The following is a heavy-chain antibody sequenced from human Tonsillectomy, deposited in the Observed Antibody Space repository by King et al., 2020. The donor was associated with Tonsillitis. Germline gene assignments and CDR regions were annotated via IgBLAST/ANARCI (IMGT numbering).Heavy chain of an antibody. J-gene: IGHJ4*02. V-gene: IGHV1-58*01. Sequence: QLVQSGPEVKKPGTSVKVSCKASGFTFTSSTVQWVRQARGQRLEWIGWIVVGSGNTNYAQKFQQRHTITRDMSTSTAYMGLSSLRSEDTAVYYCAAARGDYYDGSGYYFQWGQGTLVTVSS. CDR2: IVVGSGNT. CDR1: GFTFTSST. CDR3: AAARGDYYDGSGYYFQ. D-gene: IGHD3-22*01.